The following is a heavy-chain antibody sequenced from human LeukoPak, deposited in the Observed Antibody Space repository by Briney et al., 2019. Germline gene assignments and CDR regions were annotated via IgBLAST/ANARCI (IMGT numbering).Heavy chain of an antibody. CDR3: ANGLNAPDY. CDR2: ISDSGSST. D-gene: IGHD3/OR15-3a*01. J-gene: IGHJ4*02. Sequence: GGSLRLSCAASGFTFSSYAMSWVRQAPGKGLEWVSSISDSGSSTYYADSVQGRFTISRDNSKNTVFLQMNSLRAEDTAIYYCANGLNAPDYWGQGTLVTVSS. V-gene: IGHV3-23*01. CDR1: GFTFSSYA.